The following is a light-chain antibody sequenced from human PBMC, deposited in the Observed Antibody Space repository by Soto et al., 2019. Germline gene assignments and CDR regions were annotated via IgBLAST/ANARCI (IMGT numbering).Light chain of an antibody. Sequence: EIVSTQSPGTLSLSPGERATFSCRASQSVSRNYLAWYQQKPGQAPRXXIYGAFQRETGIPELFSGSGSGTACTRTISRMEHEDVSVACCQQYGSSPRTFGQGTKVDI. CDR3: QQYGSSPRT. CDR1: QSVSRNY. V-gene: IGKV3-20*01. J-gene: IGKJ1*01. CDR2: GAF.